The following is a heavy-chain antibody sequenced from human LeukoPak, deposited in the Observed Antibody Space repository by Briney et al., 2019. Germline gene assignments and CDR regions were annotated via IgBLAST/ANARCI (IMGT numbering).Heavy chain of an antibody. J-gene: IGHJ4*02. CDR1: GFTFAGYA. Sequence: PGGSLRLSCAASGFTFAGYAMSWVRQAPGKGLEWVSTVSGSAASTDYADSVKGRFTISRDSSKNTLYLQMNSLRAEDSAVYYCAKNSILTARKGADNYWGQGTLVTVSS. D-gene: IGHD3-9*01. CDR2: VSGSAAST. V-gene: IGHV3-23*01. CDR3: AKNSILTARKGADNY.